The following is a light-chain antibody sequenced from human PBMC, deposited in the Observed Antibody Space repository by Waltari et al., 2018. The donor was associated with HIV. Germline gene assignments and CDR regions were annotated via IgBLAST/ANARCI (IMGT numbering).Light chain of an antibody. CDR1: HSVLSSSNNKNH. V-gene: IGKV4-1*01. CDR2: WAS. Sequence: DIVMTQSPDSLAVSVGGRATITCKSSHSVLSSSNNKNHLAWYQQNPGQPPKLLFYWASIREVGVPDRFTGIGSGTIFNLTVSSLQADDVAVYYCQQFFSFPRTFGQGTKVEI. CDR3: QQFFSFPRT. J-gene: IGKJ1*01.